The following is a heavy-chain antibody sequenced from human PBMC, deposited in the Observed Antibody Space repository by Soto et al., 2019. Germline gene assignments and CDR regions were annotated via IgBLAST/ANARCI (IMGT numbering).Heavy chain of an antibody. Sequence: PSETLSLTCAVYGGSFSGYYWSWIRQPPGKGLEWIGEINHSGSTNYNPSLKSRVTISVDTSKNQFSLKLSSVTAADTAVYYCARGRPYYDFWSGYYTWLDPWGQGTLVTVSS. D-gene: IGHD3-3*01. CDR1: GGSFSGYY. CDR3: ARGRPYYDFWSGYYTWLDP. V-gene: IGHV4-34*01. CDR2: INHSGST. J-gene: IGHJ5*02.